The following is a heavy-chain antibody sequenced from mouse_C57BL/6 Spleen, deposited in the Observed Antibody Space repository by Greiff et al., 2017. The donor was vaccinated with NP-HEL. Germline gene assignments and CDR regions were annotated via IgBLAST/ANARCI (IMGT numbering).Heavy chain of an antibody. J-gene: IGHJ2*01. CDR2: IDPSDSYT. D-gene: IGHD1-1*01. CDR3: ARGGSSSYYFDY. CDR1: GYTFTSYW. V-gene: IGHV1-59*01. Sequence: QVQLQQPGAELVRPGTSVKLSCKASGYTFTSYWMHWVKQRPGQGLEWIGVIDPSDSYTNYNQKFKGKATLTVDTSSSTAYMQLSSLTSEDSAVYYCARGGSSSYYFDYWGQGTTRTVSS.